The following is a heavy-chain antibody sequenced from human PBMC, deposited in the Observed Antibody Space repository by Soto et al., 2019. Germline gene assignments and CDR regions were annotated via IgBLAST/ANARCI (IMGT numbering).Heavy chain of an antibody. D-gene: IGHD1-7*01. CDR1: GGSISSGGYY. V-gene: IGHV4-31*03. CDR3: ARDGVTGTTNHYYYMDV. J-gene: IGHJ6*03. Sequence: SETLSLTCTVSGGSISSGGYYWSWIRQHPGKGLEWIGYIYYSGSTYYNPSLKSRVTISVDTSKNQFSLKLSSVTAADTAVYYCARDGVTGTTNHYYYMDVWGKGTTVTVSS. CDR2: IYYSGST.